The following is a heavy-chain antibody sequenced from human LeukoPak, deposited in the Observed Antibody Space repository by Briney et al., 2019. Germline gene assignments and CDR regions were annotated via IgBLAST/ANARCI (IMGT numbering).Heavy chain of an antibody. V-gene: IGHV3-30*04. CDR3: ARTEGYCSSISCYSLFDL. D-gene: IGHD2-2*02. J-gene: IGHJ2*01. CDR1: GFTFSSYV. Sequence: PGRSLRLSCAASGFTFSSYVMHWVRQAPGKGLEWVAIISYDGSNEYYADSVKGRFTIFRDNSKNTLYLQMNSLRAEDTAVHYRARTEGYCSSISCYSLFDLWGRGTLVTVSS. CDR2: ISYDGSNE.